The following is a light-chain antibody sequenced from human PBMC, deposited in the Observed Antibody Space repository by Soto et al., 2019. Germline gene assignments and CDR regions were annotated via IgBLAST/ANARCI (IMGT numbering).Light chain of an antibody. CDR2: EAS. J-gene: IGKJ5*01. Sequence: DIQLNQSPSLLSASVGDRVTITCRASHDISTYLAWYQQKPGKAPKLMIYEASTLQSGVPSRFSGSGSGTEFTLTISGLLPEDFATYHCQQLNTLPFTFGQGTRLEI. CDR1: HDISTY. V-gene: IGKV1-9*01. CDR3: QQLNTLPFT.